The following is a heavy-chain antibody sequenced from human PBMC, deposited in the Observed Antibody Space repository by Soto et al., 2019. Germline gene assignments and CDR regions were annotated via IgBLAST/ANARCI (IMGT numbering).Heavy chain of an antibody. CDR3: ARGGGYYGSGSYYQKYYFDY. D-gene: IGHD3-10*01. V-gene: IGHV1-3*01. CDR1: GYAFTSYA. Sequence: GASVKVSCKASGYAFTSYAMHWVRQAPGQRLEWMGWINAGNGNTKYSQKFQGRVTITRDTSASTAYMELSSLRSEDTAVYYCARGGGYYGSGSYYQKYYFDYWGQGTLVTVSS. J-gene: IGHJ4*02. CDR2: INAGNGNT.